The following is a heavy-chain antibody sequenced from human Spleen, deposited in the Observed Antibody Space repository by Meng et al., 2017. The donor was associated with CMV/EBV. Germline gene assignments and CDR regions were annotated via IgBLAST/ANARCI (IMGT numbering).Heavy chain of an antibody. CDR1: FTNYW. CDR3: ARLLYYDYVWGTPYNWFDP. V-gene: IGHV5-51*01. CDR2: IYPRDSDT. J-gene: IGHJ5*02. Sequence: FTNYWIGWVRQMHGKGLEWMGTIYPRDSDTTYSPSFQGQVTISVDKSISTAYLQWSSLKASDTAMYYCARLLYYDYVWGTPYNWFDPWGQGTLVTVSS. D-gene: IGHD3-16*01.